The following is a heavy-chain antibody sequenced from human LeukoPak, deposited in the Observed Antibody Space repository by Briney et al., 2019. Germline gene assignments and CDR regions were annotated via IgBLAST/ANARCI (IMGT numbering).Heavy chain of an antibody. Sequence: ASVKVSCKASGYTFTSYAMHWVRQAPGQRLEWMGWINAGNGNTKYSQKFQGSVTITRDTSASTAYMELSSLRSEDTAVYYCEVTAPPSRYYYYGMDVWGQGTTVTVSS. CDR2: INAGNGNT. V-gene: IGHV1-3*01. CDR3: EVTAPPSRYYYYGMDV. D-gene: IGHD2-21*02. CDR1: GYTFTSYA. J-gene: IGHJ6*02.